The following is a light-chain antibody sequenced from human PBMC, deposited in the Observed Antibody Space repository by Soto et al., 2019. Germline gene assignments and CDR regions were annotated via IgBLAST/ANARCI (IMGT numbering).Light chain of an antibody. V-gene: IGLV1-51*01. J-gene: IGLJ3*02. CDR2: DNV. Sequence: QSVLTQSPSVSAAPGQKVTISCSGSSSNIGKNFVSWYRQFPGTAPKLLIFDNVKRPSGIPDRFSGSKSGTSATLAITGLQSGDEADYFCGTWDSSLNLGVFGGGTKVTVL. CDR1: SSNIGKNF. CDR3: GTWDSSLNLGV.